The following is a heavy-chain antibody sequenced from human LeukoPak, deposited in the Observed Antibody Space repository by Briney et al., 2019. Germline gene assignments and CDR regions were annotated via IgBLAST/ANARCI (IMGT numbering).Heavy chain of an antibody. CDR1: GFTFSSYG. Sequence: PGGSLRLSCAAFGFTFSSYGMHWVRQAPGKGLEWVAVISYDGSNKYYADSVKGRFTISRDNAKNSLYLQLNSLRAEDTAVYYCTGPGYGSPISNFDYWGQGTLVIVSS. J-gene: IGHJ4*02. D-gene: IGHD2-2*01. V-gene: IGHV3-30*03. CDR3: TGPGYGSPISNFDY. CDR2: ISYDGSNK.